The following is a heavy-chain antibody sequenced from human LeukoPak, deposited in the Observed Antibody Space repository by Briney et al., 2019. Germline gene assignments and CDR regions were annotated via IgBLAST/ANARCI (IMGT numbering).Heavy chain of an antibody. Sequence: GASVKVSCKASGYTFTSYGFSWVRQAPGQGLEWMGWINVYNGNTNYAQKFQGSVTMTTDTSTSTAYMELRSLKSDDSAMYHCARTICSSTRCSAPALDYWGQGTLVTVSS. J-gene: IGHJ4*02. V-gene: IGHV1-18*01. CDR2: INVYNGNT. CDR3: ARTICSSTRCSAPALDY. CDR1: GYTFTSYG. D-gene: IGHD2-2*01.